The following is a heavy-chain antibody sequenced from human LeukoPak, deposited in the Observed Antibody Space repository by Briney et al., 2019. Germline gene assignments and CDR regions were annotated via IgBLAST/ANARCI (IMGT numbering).Heavy chain of an antibody. CDR1: GYTFTSYG. V-gene: IGHV1-18*01. CDR2: ISAYNGNT. CDR3: ARVSLYTIFGVVIIKWFDP. Sequence: GASVKVSCKASGYTFTSYGISWVRQAPGQGLEWMGWISAYNGNTNYAQKLQGRVTMTTDTSTSTAYMELRSLRSDDTAVYYCARVSLYTIFGVVIIKWFDPWGQGTLVTVSS. D-gene: IGHD3-3*01. J-gene: IGHJ5*02.